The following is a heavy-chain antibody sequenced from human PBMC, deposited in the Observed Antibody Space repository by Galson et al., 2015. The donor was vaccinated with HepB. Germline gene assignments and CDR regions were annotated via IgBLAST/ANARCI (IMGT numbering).Heavy chain of an antibody. CDR2: ITGSGSGT. CDR1: GFTFSSYA. V-gene: IGHV3-23*01. Sequence: SLRLSCAASGFTFSSYAMSWVRQAPGKGLEWVSAITGSGSGTYYADSVKGRFTISRDNSKNTLYVQMSTLRAEDTAVYYCAKSAMVRGVMEEFDYWGQGTLVTVST. CDR3: AKSAMVRGVMEEFDY. J-gene: IGHJ4*02. D-gene: IGHD3-10*01.